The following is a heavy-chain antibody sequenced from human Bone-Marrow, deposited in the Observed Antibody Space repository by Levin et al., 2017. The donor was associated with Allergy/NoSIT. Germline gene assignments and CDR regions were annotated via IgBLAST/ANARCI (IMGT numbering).Heavy chain of an antibody. D-gene: IGHD5-18*01. CDR2: ISWNSGSI. CDR1: GFTFDDYA. Sequence: GGSLRLSCAASGFTFDDYAMHWVRQAPGKGLEWVSGISWNSGSIGYADSVKGRFTISRDNAKNSLYLQMNSLRAEDTALYYCAKDMRPYSSSLALFDYWGQGTLVTVSS. CDR3: AKDMRPYSSSLALFDY. V-gene: IGHV3-9*01. J-gene: IGHJ4*02.